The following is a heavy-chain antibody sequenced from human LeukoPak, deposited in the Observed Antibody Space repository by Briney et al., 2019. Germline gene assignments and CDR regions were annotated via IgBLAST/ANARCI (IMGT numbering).Heavy chain of an antibody. CDR1: GFTFNTYT. V-gene: IGHV3-48*04. J-gene: IGHJ4*02. CDR2: SSGSGSTI. D-gene: IGHD3-22*01. Sequence: GGSLRLSCAASGFTFNTYTMNWVRQAPGKGLEWVSYSSGSGSTIYYADSVKGRFTISRDNAKNSLSLQMNSLRAEDTAVYFCARYYYDSSGYYYFDYWGQGTLVTVSS. CDR3: ARYYYDSSGYYYFDY.